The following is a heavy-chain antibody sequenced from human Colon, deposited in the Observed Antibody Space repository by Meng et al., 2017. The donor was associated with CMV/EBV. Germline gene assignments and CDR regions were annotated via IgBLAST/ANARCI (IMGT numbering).Heavy chain of an antibody. J-gene: IGHJ4*02. D-gene: IGHD4-23*01. CDR2: IFWDGDK. CDR1: GFSLSTNGVA. Sequence: QIPWKESGPTLVKPTQTLTLPCTFSGFSLSTNGVAVGWIRQPPGQALEWLALIFWDGDKRYKTSLENRLTITKDTSKNQVVLTVTNMDPVDTATYYCAHLSYDGRSDHFDYWGQGTLVTVSS. CDR3: AHLSYDGRSDHFDY. V-gene: IGHV2-5*02.